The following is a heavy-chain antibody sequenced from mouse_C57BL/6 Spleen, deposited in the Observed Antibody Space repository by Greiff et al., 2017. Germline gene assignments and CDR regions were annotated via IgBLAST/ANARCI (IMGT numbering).Heavy chain of an antibody. CDR2: ISYDGSN. J-gene: IGHJ2*01. CDR3: AREREDYFDY. CDR1: GYSITSGYY. Sequence: EVHLVESGPGLVKPSQSLSLTCSVTGYSITSGYYWNWIRQFPGNKLEWMGYISYDGSNNYNPSLKNRISITRDTSKNQFFLKLNSVTTEDTATYYCAREREDYFDYWGQGTTLTVSS. V-gene: IGHV3-6*01.